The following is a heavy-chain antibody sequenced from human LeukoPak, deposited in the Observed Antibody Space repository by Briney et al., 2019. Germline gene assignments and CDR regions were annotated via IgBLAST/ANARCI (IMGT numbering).Heavy chain of an antibody. V-gene: IGHV3-30*18. J-gene: IGHJ4*02. Sequence: GGSLRLSYAASGFTFSSYGMHWVRQAPGKGLEWVAVISYDGSNKYYADSVKGRFTISRDNSKNTLYLQMNSLRAEDTAVYYCAKGTTRWFGGTHADYWGQGTLVTVSS. CDR3: AKGTTRWFGGTHADY. D-gene: IGHD3-10*01. CDR1: GFTFSSYG. CDR2: ISYDGSNK.